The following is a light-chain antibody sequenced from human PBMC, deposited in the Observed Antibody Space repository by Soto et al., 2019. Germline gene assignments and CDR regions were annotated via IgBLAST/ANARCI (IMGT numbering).Light chain of an antibody. V-gene: IGKV3-20*01. CDR1: QSVSSRS. Sequence: EIVLTQSPGTVSLSPGERATLSCRASQSVSSRSVAWYQQKPGQAPRLLIFGASSRATGIPDRFSGSGSGTDFTLTISRLEPEDFAVYYCQQYGSSPPITFGQGTRLENK. J-gene: IGKJ5*01. CDR3: QQYGSSPPIT. CDR2: GAS.